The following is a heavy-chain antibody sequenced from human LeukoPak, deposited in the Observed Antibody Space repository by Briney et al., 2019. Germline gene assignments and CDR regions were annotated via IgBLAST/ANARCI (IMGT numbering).Heavy chain of an antibody. CDR2: XXSSXXYT. CDR3: ARAGFLEWTDAFDI. Sequence: GGSLRLSCAXSGFTFSXXXXXXXXXXPXXXXXXXXXXXSSXXYTNYADXXXGXFTXSRDXXKNSLYLQMNSLRAEDTAVYYCARAGFLEWTDAFDIWGQGTMVTVSS. D-gene: IGHD3-3*01. J-gene: IGHJ3*02. V-gene: IGHV3-11*06. CDR1: GFTFSXXX.